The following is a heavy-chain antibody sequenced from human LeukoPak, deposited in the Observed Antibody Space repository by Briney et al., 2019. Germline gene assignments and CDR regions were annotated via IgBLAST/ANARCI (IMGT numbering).Heavy chain of an antibody. CDR1: GGSFSGYY. D-gene: IGHD4-23*01. J-gene: IGHJ4*02. CDR2: INHSGST. CDR3: ARAPTVVTPSVFTFDY. Sequence: SETLSLTCAVYGGSFSGYYWSWIRQPPGKGLEWIAEINHSGSTNYNPSLKSRVTISVDTSKNQFSLKLSAVTAADTAVYYCARAPTVVTPSVFTFDYWGQGTLVTVSS. V-gene: IGHV4-34*01.